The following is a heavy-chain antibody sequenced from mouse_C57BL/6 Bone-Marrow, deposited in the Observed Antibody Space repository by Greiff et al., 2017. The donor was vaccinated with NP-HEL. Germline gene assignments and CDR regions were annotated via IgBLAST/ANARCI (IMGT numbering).Heavy chain of an antibody. Sequence: VQLQQSGAELVRPGASVKLSCTASGFNIKDYYMHWVKQRPEQGLEWIGRIDPEDGDTEYAPKFQGKATMTADTSSNTAYLQLSSLTSEDPAVSYCTTDLLLRFFGYWGQGTTLTVSS. J-gene: IGHJ2*01. CDR2: IDPEDGDT. D-gene: IGHD1-1*01. CDR3: TTDLLLRFFGY. CDR1: GFNIKDYY. V-gene: IGHV14-1*01.